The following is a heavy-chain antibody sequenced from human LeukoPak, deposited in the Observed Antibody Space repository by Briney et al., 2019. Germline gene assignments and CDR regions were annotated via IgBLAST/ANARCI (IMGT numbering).Heavy chain of an antibody. CDR1: GGSISSYY. D-gene: IGHD2-15*01. J-gene: IGHJ5*02. CDR3: ARHYCSGGSCSSWDWFDP. V-gene: IGHV4-59*08. CDR2: IYYSGST. Sequence: PSETLSLTCTVSGGSISSYYWNWIRQPPGKGLEWIVYIYYSGSTNYNPSLKSQVTISIDTSENQFSLKLSSVTAADTAVYYCARHYCSGGSCSSWDWFDPWGQGTLVTVSS.